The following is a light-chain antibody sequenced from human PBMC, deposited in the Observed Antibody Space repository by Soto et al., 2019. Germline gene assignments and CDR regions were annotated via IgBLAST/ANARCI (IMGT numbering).Light chain of an antibody. CDR1: QSVSSSY. V-gene: IGKV3-20*01. Sequence: EIVLTQSPGTLSLSPGERATLSCRASQSVSSSYLAWYQQKPGQAPRLLIYDASSRATGIPDRFSGSGSGTDFTLTISRLEPEAFAVYYCQQYGSAPQTF. CDR2: DAS. CDR3: QQYGSAPQT. J-gene: IGKJ1*01.